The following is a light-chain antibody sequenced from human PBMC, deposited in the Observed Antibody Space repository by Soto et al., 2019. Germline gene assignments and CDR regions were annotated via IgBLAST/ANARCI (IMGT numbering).Light chain of an antibody. Sequence: DIQMPQSPSSLSASVGDRVTITCRASQSISSYLNWYQQKPGKAPKLLIYAASSLQSGVPSRFSGSGSGTDFTFTISRLQPEDIATYYCQQYENLPTFGQGTRLENK. CDR3: QQYENLPT. CDR1: QSISSY. CDR2: AAS. J-gene: IGKJ5*01. V-gene: IGKV1-33*01.